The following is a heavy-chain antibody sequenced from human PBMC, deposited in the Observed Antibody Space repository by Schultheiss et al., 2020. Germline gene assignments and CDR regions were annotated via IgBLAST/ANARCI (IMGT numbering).Heavy chain of an antibody. CDR2: INPNSGNT. CDR3: ARGPPSEVFGAAVVD. Sequence: ASVKVSCKASGYTFTGYYMHWVRQAPGQGLEWMGWINPNSGNTGYAQKFQGRVTMTRNTSISTAYMELTSLTSEDTAVYYCARGPPSEVFGAAVVDWGQGTLVTVSS. D-gene: IGHD3-3*01. J-gene: IGHJ4*02. V-gene: IGHV1-8*02. CDR1: GYTFTGYY.